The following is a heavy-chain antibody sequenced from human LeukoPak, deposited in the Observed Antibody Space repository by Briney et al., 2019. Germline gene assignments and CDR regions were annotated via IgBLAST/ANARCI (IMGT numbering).Heavy chain of an antibody. CDR2: INHSGST. CDR3: ARLGYSSPEY. V-gene: IGHV4-34*01. Sequence: SETLCLTCAVYGGSFSGYYWSWIRQPPGKGLEWIGEINHSGSTNYNPSLKSRVTISVDTSKNQFSLKLSSVTAADTAVYYCARLGYSSPEYWGQGTLVTVSS. CDR1: GGSFSGYY. J-gene: IGHJ4*02. D-gene: IGHD6-13*01.